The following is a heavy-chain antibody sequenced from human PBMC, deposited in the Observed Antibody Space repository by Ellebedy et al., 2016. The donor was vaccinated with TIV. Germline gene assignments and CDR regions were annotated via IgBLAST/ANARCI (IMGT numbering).Heavy chain of an antibody. CDR1: GFTFGDSG. D-gene: IGHD6-6*01. Sequence: GESLKISCAASGFTFGDSGMHWVRQAPGKGLEWVAVIAYDESLEFYADSVKGRFTISRDNSKNTLYLQMNSLRADDTAVYYCVKEEGVGYSYSSYFVHWGQGTPVTVSS. V-gene: IGHV3-30*18. CDR2: IAYDESLE. J-gene: IGHJ4*02. CDR3: VKEEGVGYSYSSYFVH.